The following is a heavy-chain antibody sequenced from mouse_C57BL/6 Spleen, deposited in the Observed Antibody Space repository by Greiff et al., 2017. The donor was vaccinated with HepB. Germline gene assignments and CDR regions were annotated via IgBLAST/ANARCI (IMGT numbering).Heavy chain of an antibody. Sequence: EVKLMESGGGLVKPGGSLKLSCAASGFTFSSYAMSWVRQTPEKRLEWVATISDGGSYTYYPDNVKGRFTISRDNAKNNLYLQMSHLKSEDTAMYYCARRGQLRLRDAMDYWGQGTSVTVSS. V-gene: IGHV5-4*03. CDR1: GFTFSSYA. CDR2: ISDGGSYT. J-gene: IGHJ4*01. CDR3: ARRGQLRLRDAMDY. D-gene: IGHD3-2*02.